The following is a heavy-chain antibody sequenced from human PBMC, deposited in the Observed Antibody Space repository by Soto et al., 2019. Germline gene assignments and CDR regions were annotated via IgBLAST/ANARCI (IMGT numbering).Heavy chain of an antibody. CDR1: GLTFSNSD. Sequence: GSLRLSCEASGLTFSNSDMHWVRQPTGKGLEWVSAIGTIGDTYYPDSVKGRFTISREDAKSSLYLQMNSLTAGDTAVYYCARVLRGYSGFEDYFDYWGRGALVTVSS. J-gene: IGHJ4*02. CDR3: ARVLRGYSGFEDYFDY. CDR2: IGTIGDT. D-gene: IGHD5-12*01. V-gene: IGHV3-13*04.